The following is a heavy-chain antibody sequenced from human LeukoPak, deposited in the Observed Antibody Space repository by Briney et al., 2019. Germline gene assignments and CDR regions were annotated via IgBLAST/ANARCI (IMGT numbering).Heavy chain of an antibody. CDR3: ARDLAPMKYCSSTSCYTPYYFDY. V-gene: IGHV1-69*05. D-gene: IGHD2-2*02. J-gene: IGHJ4*02. Sequence: SVKVSCKASGGTFSSYAISWVRQAPGQGLEWMGGIIPIFGTANYAQKFQGRVTITTDESTSTAYMELSSLRSEDTAVYYCARDLAPMKYCSSTSCYTPYYFDYWGQGTLVTVSS. CDR1: GGTFSSYA. CDR2: IIPIFGTA.